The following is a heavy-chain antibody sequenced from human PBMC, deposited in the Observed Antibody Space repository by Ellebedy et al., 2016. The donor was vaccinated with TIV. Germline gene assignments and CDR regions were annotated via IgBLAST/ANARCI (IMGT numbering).Heavy chain of an antibody. CDR2: ISGSGGGT. CDR1: GFTFSTYA. Sequence: PGGSLRLSCAASGFTFSTYAMSWVRQAPGRGLEWGSTISGSGGGTYYTDSVKGRFTISRDNSKNTLYLQMNSLRAGDTAIYYCARLGYRSSWFDYWGQGALVTVSS. V-gene: IGHV3-23*01. J-gene: IGHJ4*02. CDR3: ARLGYRSSWFDY. D-gene: IGHD6-13*01.